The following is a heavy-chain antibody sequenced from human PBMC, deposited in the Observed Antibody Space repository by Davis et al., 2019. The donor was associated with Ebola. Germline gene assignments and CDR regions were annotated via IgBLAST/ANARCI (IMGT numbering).Heavy chain of an antibody. D-gene: IGHD2-15*01. V-gene: IGHV1-69*13. J-gene: IGHJ6*02. CDR3: ARETDIVGEAGYYYYGMDV. CDR1: GGTFSSYA. CDR2: IIPIFGTA. Sequence: AASVKVSCKASGGTFSSYAISWVRQAPGQGLEWMGGIIPIFGTANYAQKFQGRVTITADESTSTAYMELSSLRSEDTAVYYCARETDIVGEAGYYYYGMDVWGQGTTVTVSS.